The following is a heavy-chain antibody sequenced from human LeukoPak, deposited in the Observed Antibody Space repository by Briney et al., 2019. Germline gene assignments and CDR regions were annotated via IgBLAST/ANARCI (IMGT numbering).Heavy chain of an antibody. J-gene: IGHJ4*02. CDR2: IKQDGSQI. CDR1: GFTFRNYW. Sequence: GGSLRLSCAASGFTFRNYWMSWVRQAPGKGLEWVANIKQDGSQIYYVDSLKGRFTISRDNTQNSVYLEMDSLRVDDTAVYYCARAYRFLEWLNDYWGQGTLVTVSS. D-gene: IGHD3-3*01. CDR3: ARAYRFLEWLNDY. V-gene: IGHV3-7*03.